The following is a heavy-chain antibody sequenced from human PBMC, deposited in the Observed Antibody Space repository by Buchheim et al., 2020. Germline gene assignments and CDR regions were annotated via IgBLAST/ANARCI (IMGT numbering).Heavy chain of an antibody. Sequence: EVHLVESGGDLVQPGRSLRLSCVGSGFKFNDYAMHWVRQAPGKGLEWVSSISSSSSYIYYADSVKGRFTISRDNAKNSLYLQMNSLRAEDTAVYYCARSPPIPSRITGTFDYWGQGTL. CDR3: ARSPPIPSRITGTFDY. CDR2: ISSSSSYI. V-gene: IGHV3-21*01. D-gene: IGHD1-7*01. CDR1: GFKFNDYA. J-gene: IGHJ4*02.